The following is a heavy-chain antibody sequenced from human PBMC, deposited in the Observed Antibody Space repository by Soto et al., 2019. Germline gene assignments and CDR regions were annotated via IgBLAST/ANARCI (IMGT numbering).Heavy chain of an antibody. J-gene: IGHJ4*02. CDR1: GFTFSSYE. CDR3: VRDLHEPLAADALREAN. V-gene: IGHV3-48*03. D-gene: IGHD4-17*01. Sequence: EMQLVQSGGGLVQPGGSLRLSCAASGFTFSSYEMHWVRQAPGKGLEWISYISSSGTGTYYADSVRGRFTMSRDNTKNSVSLQMYSLRAVDTAIYYCVRDLHEPLAADALREANWGQGTQVTVSS. CDR2: ISSSGTGT.